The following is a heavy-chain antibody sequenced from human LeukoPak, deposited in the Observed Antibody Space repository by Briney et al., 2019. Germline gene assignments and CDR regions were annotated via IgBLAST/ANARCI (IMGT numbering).Heavy chain of an antibody. J-gene: IGHJ6*02. D-gene: IGHD6-13*01. CDR3: ARHAAAPTGFYGMDV. Sequence: PSETLSLTCTVSGGSISSSSYYWGWIRQPPGKGLEWIGTIYYSGSTYYNPSLKSRVTISADTSKNQFSLKVSSVTAADSAVYYCARHAAAPTGFYGMDVWGQGTTVTVSS. V-gene: IGHV4-39*01. CDR2: IYYSGST. CDR1: GGSISSSSYY.